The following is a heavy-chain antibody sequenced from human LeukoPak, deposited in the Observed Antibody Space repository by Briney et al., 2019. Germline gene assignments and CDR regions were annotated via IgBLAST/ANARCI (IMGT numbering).Heavy chain of an antibody. CDR1: GYTFTGYY. Sequence: ASVKVSCKASGYTFTGYYMHWVRQAPGQGLEWMGWINPNSGGTNYAQKFQGRVTMTRDTSISTAYMKLSRLRSDDTAVYYCARDSGERGSGSYLIAYWGQGTLVTVSS. CDR2: INPNSGGT. V-gene: IGHV1-2*02. D-gene: IGHD3-10*01. J-gene: IGHJ4*02. CDR3: ARDSGERGSGSYLIAY.